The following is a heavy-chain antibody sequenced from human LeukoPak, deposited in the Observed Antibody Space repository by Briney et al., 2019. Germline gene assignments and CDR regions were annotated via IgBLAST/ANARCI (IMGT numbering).Heavy chain of an antibody. D-gene: IGHD3-22*01. J-gene: IGHJ4*02. V-gene: IGHV4-34*01. CDR1: DGSFSGYY. CDR2: INHSGST. CDR3: ARGVGSGYTDY. Sequence: SETLSLTCAVYDGSFSGYYWSWIRQPPGKGLEWIGEINHSGSTNYNPSLKSRVTISLDTSKNQFSLKLISVTAADTAVYYCARGVGSGYTDYWGQGALVTVSS.